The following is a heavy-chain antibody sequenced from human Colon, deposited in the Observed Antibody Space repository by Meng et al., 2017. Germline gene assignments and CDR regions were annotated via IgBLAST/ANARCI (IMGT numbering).Heavy chain of an antibody. J-gene: IGHJ6*02. CDR3: ARDSSAGRDYYYGMDV. V-gene: IGHV3-21*01. D-gene: IGHD6-6*01. CDR1: GITFGTYS. Sequence: GGSLRLSCAASGITFGTYSMHWVRQAPGKGLEWVASISSSSTYIYYEDSVKGRFIISRDNAKKSLYLQLSSLRAEDTAVYYCARDSSAGRDYYYGMDVWGQGTTVTVSS. CDR2: ISSSSTYI.